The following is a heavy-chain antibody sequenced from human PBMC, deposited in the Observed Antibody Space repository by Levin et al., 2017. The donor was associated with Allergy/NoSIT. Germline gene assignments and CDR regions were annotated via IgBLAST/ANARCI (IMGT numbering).Heavy chain of an antibody. J-gene: IGHJ4*02. Sequence: SCAASGFTFSSYGMHWVRQAPGKGLEWVAVISYDGSNKYYADSVKGRFTISRDNSKNTLYLQMNSLRAEDTAVYYCAKDLSIYGENYFDYWGQGTLVTVSS. CDR1: GFTFSSYG. D-gene: IGHD4-17*01. CDR3: AKDLSIYGENYFDY. V-gene: IGHV3-30*18. CDR2: ISYDGSNK.